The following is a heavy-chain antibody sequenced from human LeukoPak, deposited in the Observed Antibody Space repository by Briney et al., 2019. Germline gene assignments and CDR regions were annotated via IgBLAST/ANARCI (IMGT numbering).Heavy chain of an antibody. J-gene: IGHJ3*02. V-gene: IGHV1-46*01. CDR2: INPSGGST. CDR3: ARDGEHQLLGETDAFDI. CDR1: GYTFTSYY. D-gene: IGHD2-2*01. Sequence: ASVKVSCKASGYTFTSYYMHWVRQAPGQGLEWMGIINPSGGSTSYAQKFQGRVTMTRDTSTSTVYMELSSLRSEDTAVYYCARDGEHQLLGETDAFDIWGQGTMVTVSS.